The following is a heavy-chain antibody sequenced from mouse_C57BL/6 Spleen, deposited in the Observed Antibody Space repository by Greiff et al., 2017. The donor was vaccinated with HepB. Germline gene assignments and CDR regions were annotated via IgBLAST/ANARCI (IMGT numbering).Heavy chain of an antibody. V-gene: IGHV1-80*01. CDR2: IYPGDGDT. CDR1: GYAFSSYW. D-gene: IGHD1-1*01. Sequence: VQLQQSGAELVKPGASVKISCKASGYAFSSYWMNWVKQRPGKGLEWIGQIYPGDGDTNYNGKFKGKATLTADKSSSTAYMQLSSLTSEDSAVYFCARRLRGNYFDYWGQGTTLTVSS. J-gene: IGHJ2*01. CDR3: ARRLRGNYFDY.